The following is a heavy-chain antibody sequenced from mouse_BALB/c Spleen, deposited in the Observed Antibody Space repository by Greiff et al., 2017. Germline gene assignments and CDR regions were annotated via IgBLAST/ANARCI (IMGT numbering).Heavy chain of an antibody. CDR2: ISSGGSYT. V-gene: IGHV5-9-4*01. CDR3: ARFGNSFFDY. CDR1: GFTFSSYA. Sequence: EVKVEESGGGLVKPGGSLKLSCAASGFTFSSYAMSWVRQSPEKRLEWVAEISSGGSYTYYPDTVTGRFTISRDNAKNTLYLEMSSLRSEDTAMYYCARFGNSFFDYWGQGTTLTVSS. J-gene: IGHJ2*01. D-gene: IGHD2-1*01.